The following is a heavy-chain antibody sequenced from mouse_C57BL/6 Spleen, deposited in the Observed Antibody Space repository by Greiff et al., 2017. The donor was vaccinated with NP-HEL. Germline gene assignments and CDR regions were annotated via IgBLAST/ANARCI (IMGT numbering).Heavy chain of an antibody. J-gene: IGHJ3*01. CDR1: GYTFTSYG. CDR2: IYPRSGNT. CDR3: ARMITTVESWFAY. Sequence: VQLQQSGAELARPGASVKLSCKASGYTFTSYGISWVKQRTGQGLEWIGEIYPRSGNTYYNEKFKGKATLTADKSSSTAYMELRSLTSEDSAVYFCARMITTVESWFAYWGQGTLVTVSA. V-gene: IGHV1-81*01. D-gene: IGHD2-4*01.